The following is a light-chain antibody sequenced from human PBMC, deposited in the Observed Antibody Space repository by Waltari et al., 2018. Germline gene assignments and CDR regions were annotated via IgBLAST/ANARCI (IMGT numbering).Light chain of an antibody. CDR3: AAWDDSLNAVV. CDR1: SSNIGRNT. Sequence: QSVLTQPPSASGTPGQRVTTSCSGSSSNIGRNTVNWYQQLPGTAPKLLIYSNNQRPSGVPDRFSGSKSGTSASLAISGLQSEDEADYYCAAWDDSLNAVVFGGGTKLTVL. CDR2: SNN. V-gene: IGLV1-44*01. J-gene: IGLJ2*01.